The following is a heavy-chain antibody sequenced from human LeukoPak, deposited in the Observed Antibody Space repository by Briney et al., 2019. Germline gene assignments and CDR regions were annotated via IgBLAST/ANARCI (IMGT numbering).Heavy chain of an antibody. J-gene: IGHJ4*02. D-gene: IGHD2-21*02. Sequence: ASVKVSCKASGGTFISYAISWVRQAPGQGLEWMGGIIPIFGTANYAQKFQGRVTITADESTSTAYMELSSLRSEDTAVYYCAREAEYCGGDCWSGDYWGQGTLVTVSS. CDR3: AREAEYCGGDCWSGDY. CDR1: GGTFISYA. CDR2: IIPIFGTA. V-gene: IGHV1-69*13.